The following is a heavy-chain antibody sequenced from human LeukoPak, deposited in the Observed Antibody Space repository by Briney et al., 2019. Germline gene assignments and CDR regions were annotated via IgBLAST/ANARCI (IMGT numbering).Heavy chain of an antibody. V-gene: IGHV3-74*01. J-gene: IGHJ4*02. CDR1: GFTFSRNW. Sequence: QPGGSLRLSCEVSGFTFSRNWMHWVRHAPGKGLVWVSRISDDGSRTGYADSVKGRVTISRDNAKNTLYLQMNSLRVEDTAVYYCARGRDYASGAKYFDYWGQGSLVTVSS. CDR2: ISDDGSRT. D-gene: IGHD2-2*01. CDR3: ARGRDYASGAKYFDY.